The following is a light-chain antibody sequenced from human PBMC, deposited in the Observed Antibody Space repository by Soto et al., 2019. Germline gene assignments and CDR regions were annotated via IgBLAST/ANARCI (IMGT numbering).Light chain of an antibody. J-gene: IGLJ2*01. CDR2: ENN. V-gene: IGLV6-57*02. Sequence: NFMLTQPHSVSESPGKTVTISCTGSGGSFATNYVQWYQQRPGSAPTTVISENNRRPSGVPDRFSGSKSGNTASLTISGLQPEDEADYYCSSYAGGFTVVFGGGTKLTVL. CDR3: SSYAGGFTVV. CDR1: GGSFATNY.